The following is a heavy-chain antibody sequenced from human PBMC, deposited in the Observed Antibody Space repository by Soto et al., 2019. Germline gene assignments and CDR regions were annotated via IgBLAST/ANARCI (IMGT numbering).Heavy chain of an antibody. V-gene: IGHV4-30-4*01. CDR3: DRVHDFWSGPPPAFDI. Sequence: QVQLQESGPGLVKPSQTLSLTCTVSGGSISSGDYYWSWILQPPGKGLEWIGYIYYSGSTYYNPALKGRVTISVDTSKNQFSLKLSSVTAPATAVYYCDRVHDFWSGPPPAFDIWGQGTMVTVSS. CDR2: IYYSGST. CDR1: GGSISSGDYY. J-gene: IGHJ3*02. D-gene: IGHD3-3*01.